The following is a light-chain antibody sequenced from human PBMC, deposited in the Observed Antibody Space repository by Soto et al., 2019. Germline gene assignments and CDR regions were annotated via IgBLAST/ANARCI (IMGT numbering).Light chain of an antibody. Sequence: IVMTQSAATLSVSPGERATLSRRASQSVSSSYLAWYQQKPGQAPRLLIYGASSRATGIPDRFSGSGSGTEFTLTISSLQSEDFAVYYCQQYGSSGTFGQGTKVDIK. V-gene: IGKV3-20*01. J-gene: IGKJ1*01. CDR3: QQYGSSGT. CDR2: GAS. CDR1: QSVSSSY.